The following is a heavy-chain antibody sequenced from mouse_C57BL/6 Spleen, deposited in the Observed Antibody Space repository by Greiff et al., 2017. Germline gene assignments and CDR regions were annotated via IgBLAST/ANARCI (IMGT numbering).Heavy chain of an antibody. CDR3: ASLYSYFDV. J-gene: IGHJ1*03. CDR1: GYSITSGYY. Sequence: EVQLQESGPGLVKPSQSLSLTCSVTGYSITSGYYWNWIRQFPGNKLEWMGYISYDGSNNYNPSLKNRISITRDTSKNQFFLKLNSVTTEDTATYYCASLYSYFDVWGTGTTVTVSS. CDR2: ISYDGSN. V-gene: IGHV3-6*01.